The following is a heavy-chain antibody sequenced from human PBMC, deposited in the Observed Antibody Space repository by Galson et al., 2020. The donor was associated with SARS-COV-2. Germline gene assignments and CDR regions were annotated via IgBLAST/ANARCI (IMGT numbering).Heavy chain of an antibody. CDR2: IYHSGTT. CDR3: AREFEY. J-gene: IGHJ4*02. Sequence: SETLSLTCEVSGYSITSGYNWGWIRRTPGKGLEWFGSIYHSGTTYYNPSLQSRVTISVDTSANEFSLKLRSVTAADTAVYYCAREFEYWGRGTRVTVSS. V-gene: IGHV4-38-2*02. CDR1: GYSITSGYN.